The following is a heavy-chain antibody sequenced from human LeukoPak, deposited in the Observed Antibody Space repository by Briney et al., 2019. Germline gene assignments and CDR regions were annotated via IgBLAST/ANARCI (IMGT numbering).Heavy chain of an antibody. CDR2: ISYDGSNK. Sequence: PGGSLRLSCAASGFTFSSYAMHWVRQAPGKGLEWVAVISYDGSNKYYADSVKGRFTISRDNSKNTLYLQMNSLRAEDTAVYYCARFYSSGAPFDYWGQGTLVTVSS. D-gene: IGHD6-19*01. V-gene: IGHV3-30*14. J-gene: IGHJ4*02. CDR1: GFTFSSYA. CDR3: ARFYSSGAPFDY.